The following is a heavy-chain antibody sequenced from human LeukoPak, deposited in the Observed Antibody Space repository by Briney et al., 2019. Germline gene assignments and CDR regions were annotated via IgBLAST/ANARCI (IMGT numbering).Heavy chain of an antibody. CDR1: GFTFSSYS. J-gene: IGHJ4*02. CDR2: ISSSSSYI. D-gene: IGHD3-22*01. Sequence: PGGSLRLSCAASGFTFSSYSMNWVRQAPGKGLEWVSSISSSSSYIYYADSVKGRFTISRDNAKNSLYLQMNSLRAEDTAVYYCARDQRYYYDSSGYVDYWGQGTLVTVSS. V-gene: IGHV3-21*01. CDR3: ARDQRYYYDSSGYVDY.